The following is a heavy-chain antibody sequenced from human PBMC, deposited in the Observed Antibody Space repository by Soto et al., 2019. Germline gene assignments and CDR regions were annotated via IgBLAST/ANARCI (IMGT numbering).Heavy chain of an antibody. V-gene: IGHV3-33*01. D-gene: IGHD5-12*01. CDR1: GVSLNNYG. CDR2: IYNDGSNK. CDR3: LRDWLRYFDL. J-gene: IGHJ2*01. Sequence: QVQLVESGGGVVQPGRSLRLSCTGAGVSLNNYGMHWVRQAPGKGLEWVALIYNDGSNKYYVDSMKGRFTISRDNVKNTVYLQMNSLRAEDTAVYYCLRDWLRYFDLWGGGTLVTVSS.